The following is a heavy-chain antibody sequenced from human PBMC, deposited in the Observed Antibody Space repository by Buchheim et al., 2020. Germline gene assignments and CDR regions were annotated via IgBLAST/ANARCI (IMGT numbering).Heavy chain of an antibody. J-gene: IGHJ3*02. V-gene: IGHV1-2*04. CDR3: ARGRDSSSYDKAMDAFDM. D-gene: IGHD3-22*01. Sequence: QVQLVQSGAEVKKPGASVKVSCKASGYTFTGYYLHWVRQAPGQGLEWMGWINPNSGATNYAQKFQGWVTMTRDTSTSTAYMELNRLGAEDTAVYYCARGRDSSSYDKAMDAFDMWAQGT. CDR2: INPNSGAT. CDR1: GYTFTGYY.